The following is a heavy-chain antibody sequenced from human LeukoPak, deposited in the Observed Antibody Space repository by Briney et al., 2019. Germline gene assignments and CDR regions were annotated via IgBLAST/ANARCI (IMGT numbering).Heavy chain of an antibody. V-gene: IGHV3-33*01. D-gene: IGHD3-22*01. J-gene: IGHJ4*02. CDR3: ARDFSRADLYDYYDSSGYSDY. CDR1: GFTFSSYG. CDR2: IWYDGGNK. Sequence: PGGSLRLSCAASGFTFSSYGMHWVRQAPGKGLEWVAVIWYDGGNKYYADSVKGRFTISRDNSKNTLYLQMNSLRAEDTAVYYCARDFSRADLYDYYDSSGYSDYWGQGTLVTVSS.